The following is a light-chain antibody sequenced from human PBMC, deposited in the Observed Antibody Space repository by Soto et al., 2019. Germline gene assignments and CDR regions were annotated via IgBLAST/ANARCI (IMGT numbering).Light chain of an antibody. CDR1: SGSIASNY. Sequence: NFMLTPPHSLSESPGKTVTISCTGSSGSIASNYVQWYQQRPGSAPTTVIYEDNQRPSGVPDRFSGSIDSSSNSASLTISRLKTEDEVYYYCQSYDSSNQVVFGGGTQLTVL. CDR2: EDN. J-gene: IGLJ2*01. CDR3: QSYDSSNQVV. V-gene: IGLV6-57*02.